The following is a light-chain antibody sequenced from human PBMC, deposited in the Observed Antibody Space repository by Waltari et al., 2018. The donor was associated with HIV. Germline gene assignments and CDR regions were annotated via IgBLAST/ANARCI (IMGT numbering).Light chain of an antibody. CDR3: NSYSSDDTVV. V-gene: IGLV2-14*01. CDR1: NRNIGFFNL. J-gene: IGLJ2*01. Sequence: QSALTQPASVSGSPGQSLPITCPGTNRNIGFFNLVSWYQQYHGKAPQLILYGVTSRPPGVSNRFSGSKSGNTASLTISGLQTDDEAEYYCNSYSSDDTVVFGGGTKLTVL. CDR2: GVT.